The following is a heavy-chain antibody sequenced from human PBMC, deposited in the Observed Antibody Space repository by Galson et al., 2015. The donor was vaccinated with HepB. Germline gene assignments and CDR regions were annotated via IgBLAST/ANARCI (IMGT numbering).Heavy chain of an antibody. J-gene: IGHJ4*02. Sequence: SETLSLTCTVSGGSITSSYWSWIRQPPGRGLEWIGYVYNSGTTKYNPSLKSRVTMSLDLSKNQISLEVTSVTATDTAVYYCARHNGAAAGLFFDYWGQGTLVTVSS. D-gene: IGHD6-13*01. V-gene: IGHV4-59*08. CDR1: GGSITSSY. CDR3: ARHNGAAAGLFFDY. CDR2: VYNSGTT.